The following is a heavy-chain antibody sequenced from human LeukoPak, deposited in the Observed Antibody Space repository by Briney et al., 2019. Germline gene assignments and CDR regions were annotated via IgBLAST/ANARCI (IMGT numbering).Heavy chain of an antibody. CDR3: ARESPTLGFDY. J-gene: IGHJ4*02. D-gene: IGHD4-23*01. V-gene: IGHV4-31*03. CDR2: IYYSGST. CDR1: GGSISSGGYY. Sequence: SETLSLTCTVSGGSISSGGYYWSWIPQHPWKGLEWIGYIYYSGSTYYNPSLKSRVTISVDTSKNQFSLKLSSVTAADTAVYYCARESPTLGFDYWGQGTLVTVSS.